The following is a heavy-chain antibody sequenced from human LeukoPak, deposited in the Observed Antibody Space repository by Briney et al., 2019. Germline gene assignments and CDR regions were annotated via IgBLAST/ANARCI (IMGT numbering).Heavy chain of an antibody. CDR3: SRLFMESLNYFDY. D-gene: IGHD3-3*01. CDR2: ISYDGSNK. V-gene: IGHV3-30-3*01. CDR1: GFTFSSYA. J-gene: IGHJ4*02. Sequence: PGRSLRLSCAASGFTFSSYAMHWVRQAPGKGLEWVAVISYDGSNKYYADSVKGRFTISRDNSKNTLYLQMNSLRAEDTAVYYCSRLFMESLNYFDYWGQGTLVTVSS.